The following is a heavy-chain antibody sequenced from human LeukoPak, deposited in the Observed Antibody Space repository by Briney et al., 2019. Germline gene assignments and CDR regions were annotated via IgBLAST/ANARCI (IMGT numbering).Heavy chain of an antibody. Sequence: GRSLRLSCAASGFTFSSYGMHWVRLAPGKGLEWVAVISYDGSNKYYADSVKGRFTISRDNSKNTLYLQMNSLRAEDTAVYYCAKVPDGDYGVDYWGQGTLVTVSS. D-gene: IGHD4-17*01. CDR1: GFTFSSYG. V-gene: IGHV3-30*18. J-gene: IGHJ4*02. CDR2: ISYDGSNK. CDR3: AKVPDGDYGVDY.